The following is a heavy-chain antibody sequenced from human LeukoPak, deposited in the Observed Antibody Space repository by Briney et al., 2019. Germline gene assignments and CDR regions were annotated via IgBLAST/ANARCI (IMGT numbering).Heavy chain of an antibody. D-gene: IGHD5-18*01. CDR1: GGSFSGYY. Sequence: LSLTCAVYGGSFSGYYWSWIRQPPGKGLEWVSYISSSASTIYYADSVKGRFTISRDNAKNSLYLQMNSLRAEDTAVYYCARMNTAMLNGLNYYYYMDVWGKGTTVTISS. CDR3: ARMNTAMLNGLNYYYYMDV. V-gene: IGHV3-11*04. J-gene: IGHJ6*03. CDR2: ISSSASTI.